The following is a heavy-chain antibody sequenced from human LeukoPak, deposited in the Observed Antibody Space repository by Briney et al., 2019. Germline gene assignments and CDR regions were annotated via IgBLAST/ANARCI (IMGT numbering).Heavy chain of an antibody. CDR2: TYYRSKWYN. J-gene: IGHJ4*02. CDR3: ARGYSGYDLDY. V-gene: IGHV6-1*01. Sequence: SQILSLTCAISGDSVSDSSATWNWLRQSPSRGLEWLGRTYYRSKWYNHYAVSLKSRITVNPDTSKNQFSLQLNSVAPDDTAVYYCARGYSGYDLDYWGQGTLVTVSS. D-gene: IGHD5-12*01. CDR1: GDSVSDSSAT.